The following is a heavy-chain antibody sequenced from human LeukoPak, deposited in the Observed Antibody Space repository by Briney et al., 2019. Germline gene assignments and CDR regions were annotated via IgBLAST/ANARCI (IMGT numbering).Heavy chain of an antibody. CDR1: GRSINGYY. Sequence: KPSETLSLTCTVSGRSINGYYWSWIRQPPGMGPEWLGYIYFSGSTNYNPSLKSRVTISLDTSKNQLSLRLSSVTAADSAVYYCASSKAVARTPFDSWGQGTLVTVSS. CDR3: ASSKAVARTPFDS. V-gene: IGHV4-59*01. D-gene: IGHD6-19*01. CDR2: IYFSGST. J-gene: IGHJ4*02.